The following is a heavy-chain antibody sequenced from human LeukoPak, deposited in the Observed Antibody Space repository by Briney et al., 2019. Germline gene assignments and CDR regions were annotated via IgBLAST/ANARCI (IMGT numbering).Heavy chain of an antibody. Sequence: GASVKVSCKASGGTFSSYAISWVRQAPGQGLEWMGGIIPIFGTANYAQKFQGRVTITADESTSTAYMELSSLRSEDTAVYYCARDLGVDFSDYSDYRHPLHFDYWGQGTLVTVSS. CDR3: ARDLGVDFSDYSDYRHPLHFDY. J-gene: IGHJ4*02. D-gene: IGHD4-11*01. CDR1: GGTFSSYA. CDR2: IIPIFGTA. V-gene: IGHV1-69*13.